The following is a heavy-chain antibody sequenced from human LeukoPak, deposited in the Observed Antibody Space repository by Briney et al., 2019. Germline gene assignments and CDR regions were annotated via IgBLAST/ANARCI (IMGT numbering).Heavy chain of an antibody. Sequence: SETLSRNCTKRGGAISSDTYCWGWIHKHPGKGLEWIGTIYYSGSTFYNPSLKSRVTISVDTSKSQFSLKLSSVTAADTAVYYCARVYDSSAAYWGQGTLVTVSS. D-gene: IGHD3-22*01. V-gene: IGHV4-39*01. CDR2: IYYSGST. CDR3: ARVYDSSAAY. CDR1: GGAISSDTYC. J-gene: IGHJ4*02.